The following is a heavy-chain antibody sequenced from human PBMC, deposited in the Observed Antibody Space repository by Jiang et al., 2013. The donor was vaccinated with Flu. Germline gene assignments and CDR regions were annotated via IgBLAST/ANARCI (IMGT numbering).Heavy chain of an antibody. J-gene: IGHJ4*02. D-gene: IGHD2-15*01. CDR1: TGSISSSNYY. V-gene: IGHV4-39*01. CDR3: ARQHPSYCSGGTCYPYYFDY. CDR2: INYSGNT. Sequence: SLTCTVSTGSISSSNYYWGWIRQPPEKGLEWIGSINYSGNTYYKPSLRSRVTISVDTSKNQFSLRLNSVTAADTAIYYCARQHPSYCSGGTCYPYYFDYWGQGTLVTVSS.